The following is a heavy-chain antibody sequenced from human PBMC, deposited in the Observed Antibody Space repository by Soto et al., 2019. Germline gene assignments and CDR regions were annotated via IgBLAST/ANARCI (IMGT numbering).Heavy chain of an antibody. CDR3: ARGGSTWNPLYGMDV. Sequence: QVQLVQSGAEVKKPGSSGKVSCKAYGGTFSSYGVTWVRQAPGQGLEWMGGIIPMFGTANYALRFQGRVTITADESRSTAYLELSSLRSEDTAVYYCARGGSTWNPLYGMDVWGQGTTVTVSS. D-gene: IGHD1-20*01. CDR1: GGTFSSYG. J-gene: IGHJ6*02. CDR2: IIPMFGTA. V-gene: IGHV1-69*01.